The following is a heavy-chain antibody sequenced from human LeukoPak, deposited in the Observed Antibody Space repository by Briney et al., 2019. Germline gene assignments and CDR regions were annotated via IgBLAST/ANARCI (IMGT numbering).Heavy chain of an antibody. V-gene: IGHV1-46*01. D-gene: IGHD3-10*01. CDR1: GYTFTSYY. CDR2: INPSGGST. Sequence: ASVKVSCKASGYTFTSYYMHWVRQAPGQGLEWMGIINPSGGSTSYAQKFQGRVTMTRDTPTSTVYMELSSLRSEDTAVYYCARDSESSSGSYLGDIDYYYYYGMDVWGKGTTVTVSS. CDR3: ARDSESSSGSYLGDIDYYYYYGMDV. J-gene: IGHJ6*04.